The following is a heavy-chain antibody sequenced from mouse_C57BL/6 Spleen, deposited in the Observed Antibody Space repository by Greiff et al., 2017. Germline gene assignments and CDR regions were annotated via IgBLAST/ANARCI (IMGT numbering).Heavy chain of an antibody. CDR2: IYPGDGDT. CDR1: GYAFSSYW. V-gene: IGHV1-80*01. CDR3: ARDSSYSLDY. J-gene: IGHJ2*01. Sequence: VHLVESGAELVKPGASVKISCKASGYAFSSYWMNWVKQRPGKGLEWIGQIYPGDGDTNYNGKFKGKATLTADKSSSTAYMQLSSLTSDDSAVYFCARDSSYSLDYWGQGTTLTVSS. D-gene: IGHD1-1*01.